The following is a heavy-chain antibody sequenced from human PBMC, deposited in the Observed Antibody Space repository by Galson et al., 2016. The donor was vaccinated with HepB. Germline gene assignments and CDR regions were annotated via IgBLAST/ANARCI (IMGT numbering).Heavy chain of an antibody. D-gene: IGHD5-18*01. CDR2: IIPILGIA. V-gene: IGHV1-69*04. J-gene: IGHJ6*02. CDR3: ARAKVAPRSYGRYYYYGMDV. CDR1: GGTFSSYA. Sequence: RVSCKASGGTFSSYAISWVRQAPGQGIEWMGRIIPILGIANYAQKFQGRVTITADKSTSTAYMELHSLRSEETAVYYGARAKVAPRSYGRYYYYGMDVWGQGTTVTVSS.